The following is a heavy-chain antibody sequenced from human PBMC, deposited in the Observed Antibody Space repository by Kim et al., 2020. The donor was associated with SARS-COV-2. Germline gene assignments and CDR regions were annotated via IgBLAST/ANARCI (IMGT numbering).Heavy chain of an antibody. V-gene: IGHV3-43*02. CDR2: ISGDGGST. CDR1: GFTFDDYA. J-gene: IGHJ6*02. CDR3: AKDVNLKTYYDYVWGSYRCSPPRNYGMDV. Sequence: GGSLRLSCAASGFTFDDYAMHWVRQAPGKGLEWVSLISGDGGSTYYADSVKGRFTISRDNSKNSLYLQMNSLRTEDTALYYCAKDVNLKTYYDYVWGSYRCSPPRNYGMDVWGQGTTVTVSS. D-gene: IGHD3-16*02.